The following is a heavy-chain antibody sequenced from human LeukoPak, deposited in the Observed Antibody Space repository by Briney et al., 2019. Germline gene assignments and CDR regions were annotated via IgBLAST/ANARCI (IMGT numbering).Heavy chain of an antibody. CDR1: GYTFTSYD. CDR2: MNPNSGNT. CDR3: ARADYYGSGVDY. Sequence: GASVKVSCKASGYTFTSYDTNWVRQATGQGLEWMGWMNPNSGNTGYAQKFQGRVTMTRNTSISTAYMELSSLRSEDTAVYYCARADYYGSGVDYWGQGTLVTVSS. J-gene: IGHJ4*02. V-gene: IGHV1-8*01. D-gene: IGHD3-10*01.